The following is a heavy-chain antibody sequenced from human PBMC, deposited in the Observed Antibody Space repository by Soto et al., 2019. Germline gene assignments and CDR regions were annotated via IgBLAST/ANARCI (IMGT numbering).Heavy chain of an antibody. J-gene: IGHJ4*02. CDR3: ARDTTGILDY. CDR1: GFNFDNYY. V-gene: IGHV3-7*01. Sequence: GALRLSGAASGFNFDNYYMAWVRQAPGKGLEWVANIKKDGSGSNYVDSLKGRFTISRDNAKNSLYLQMNNLRAEDSGVYFCARDTTGILDYWGQGTLVTVSS. D-gene: IGHD1-1*01. CDR2: IKKDGSGS.